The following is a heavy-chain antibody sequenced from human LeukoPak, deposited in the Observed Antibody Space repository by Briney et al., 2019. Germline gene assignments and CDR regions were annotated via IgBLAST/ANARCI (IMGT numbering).Heavy chain of an antibody. CDR3: ARDLTRDGYTWFDP. Sequence: GASVRVSCKASGYTFSSYGITWVRQAPGQGLEWMGWISAYKGNTKYAQKLQARVIMTTDTSASTAYMEMRSLRSDDTAVYFCARDLTRDGYTWFDPWGQGTLVTVSS. CDR2: ISAYKGNT. V-gene: IGHV1-18*01. CDR1: GYTFSSYG. J-gene: IGHJ5*02. D-gene: IGHD5-24*01.